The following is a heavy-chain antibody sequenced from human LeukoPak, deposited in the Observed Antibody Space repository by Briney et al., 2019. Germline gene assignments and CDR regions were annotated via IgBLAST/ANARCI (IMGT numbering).Heavy chain of an antibody. CDR1: GYAFTSYY. CDR2: INPSGGST. V-gene: IGHV1-46*01. J-gene: IGHJ6*03. Sequence: ASVRVSCKASGYAFTSYYMHWVRQAPGQGLEWMGIINPSGGSTSYAQKFQGRVTMTRDTSTSTVYMELSSLRSEDTAVYYCARGPQRILWSARDYYYYMDVWGKGTTVTVS. D-gene: IGHD3-3*01. CDR3: ARGPQRILWSARDYYYYMDV.